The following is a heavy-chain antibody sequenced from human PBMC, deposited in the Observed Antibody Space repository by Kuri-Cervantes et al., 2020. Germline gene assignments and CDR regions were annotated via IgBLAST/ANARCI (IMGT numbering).Heavy chain of an antibody. J-gene: IGHJ3*02. D-gene: IGHD3-22*01. CDR1: GFTFSSYW. Sequence: GESLKISCAASGFTFSSYWMSWVRQAPGKGLEWVAVISYDGSNKYYADSVKGRFTISRDNSKNTLYLQMNSLRAEDTAVYYCAKLPLYYYDSSGYYPRYGNDAFDIWGQGTMVTVSS. V-gene: IGHV3-30*18. CDR2: ISYDGSNK. CDR3: AKLPLYYYDSSGYYPRYGNDAFDI.